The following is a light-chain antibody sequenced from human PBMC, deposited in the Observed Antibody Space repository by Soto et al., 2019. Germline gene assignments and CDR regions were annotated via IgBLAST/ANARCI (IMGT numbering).Light chain of an antibody. J-gene: IGLJ2*01. V-gene: IGLV1-40*01. CDR2: GDS. Sequence: QSVLTQPTSVSGAPGQRVTISCTGSSSNIGAGYDVHWYQQLPGTAPKLLIYGDSNRPSGVPDRFSGSKSGTSASLAIAGLQAEDEAHYYCQSYDSSLSSLVFGGGTKLTVL. CDR3: QSYDSSLSSLV. CDR1: SSNIGAGYD.